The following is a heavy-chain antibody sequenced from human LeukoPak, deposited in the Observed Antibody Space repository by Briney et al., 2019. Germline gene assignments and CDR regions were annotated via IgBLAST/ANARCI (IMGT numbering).Heavy chain of an antibody. CDR3: ARPGGGVVVAATLPYYFDY. CDR2: IKQDGSEK. CDR1: GFTFSSYW. D-gene: IGHD2-15*01. V-gene: IGHV3-7*03. Sequence: GGSLRLSCAASGFTFSSYWMSWVRQAPGEGLEWVANIKQDGSEKYYVDSVKGRFTISRDNAKNSLYLQMNSLRAEDTAVYYCARPGGGVVVAATLPYYFDYWGQGTLVTVSS. J-gene: IGHJ4*02.